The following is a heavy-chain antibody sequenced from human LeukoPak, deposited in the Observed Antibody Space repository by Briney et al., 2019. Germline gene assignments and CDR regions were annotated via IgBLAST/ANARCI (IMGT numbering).Heavy chain of an antibody. J-gene: IGHJ6*03. CDR2: IYPGDSDT. Sequence: GESLKISCKGSGYSFTSYWIGWVRQMPGKGLEWMGIIYPGDSDTRYSPSFQGQVTISADRSISTAYLQWSSLKASDTAMYYCARHQWGAVAGNNNHYYYYMDVWGKGTTVAVSS. V-gene: IGHV5-51*01. D-gene: IGHD6-19*01. CDR3: ARHQWGAVAGNNNHYYYYMDV. CDR1: GYSFTSYW.